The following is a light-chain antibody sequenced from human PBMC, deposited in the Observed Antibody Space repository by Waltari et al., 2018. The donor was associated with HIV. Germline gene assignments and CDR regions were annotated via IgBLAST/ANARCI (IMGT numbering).Light chain of an antibody. CDR1: QSVLYSSNNKNY. V-gene: IGKV4-1*01. CDR3: QQFYTSPLT. CDR2: WAS. J-gene: IGKJ4*01. Sequence: DIVMTQSPDSLAVSLGERATINCKYSQSVLYSSNNKNYLAWYQHKPGHPPKLLIYWASTRESGVPDRFSGSGSGTDFTLTISSLQAEDVAVYYCQQFYTSPLTFGGGTKVEIK.